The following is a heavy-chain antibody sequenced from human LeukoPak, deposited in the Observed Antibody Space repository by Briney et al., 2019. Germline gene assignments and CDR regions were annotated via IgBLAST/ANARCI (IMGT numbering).Heavy chain of an antibody. CDR3: ARSPGGDGYNFDY. D-gene: IGHD5-24*01. CDR2: IIPIFGTA. J-gene: IGHJ4*02. CDR1: GGTFSSYA. Sequence: SVKVSCKASGGTFSSYAISWVRQAPGQGLEWMGGIIPIFGTANYAQKFQGRVTITTDESTSAAYMELSSLRSEDTAVYYCARSPGGDGYNFDYWGQGTLVTVSS. V-gene: IGHV1-69*05.